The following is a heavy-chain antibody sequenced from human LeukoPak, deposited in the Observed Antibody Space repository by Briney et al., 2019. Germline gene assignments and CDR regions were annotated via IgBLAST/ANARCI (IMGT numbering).Heavy chain of an antibody. V-gene: IGHV3-48*01. CDR3: ARDGYSGWYYFDY. Sequence: GGSLRLSCAASGFTFSTYSMNWVRQAPGKGLEWVSYISSSSSTIYYADSVKGRFTISRDNAKNSLYLQMNSLRAEDTAVYYCARDGYSGWYYFDYWGQGTLVTVSS. CDR2: ISSSSSTI. D-gene: IGHD5-12*01. CDR1: GFTFSTYS. J-gene: IGHJ4*02.